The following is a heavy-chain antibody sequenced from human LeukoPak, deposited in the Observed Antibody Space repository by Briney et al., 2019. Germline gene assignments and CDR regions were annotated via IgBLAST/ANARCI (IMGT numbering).Heavy chain of an antibody. CDR3: ARVCTSSALPVGYYYYYMDV. V-gene: IGHV4-59*01. J-gene: IGHJ6*03. Sequence: SETLSLTSTVSGGSISSYYWSWIRQPPGKGLEWIGYIYYSGSTNYNPSLKSRVTISVDTSKNQFSLKLSSVTAADTAVYYCARVCTSSALPVGYYYYYMDVWGKGTTVTVSS. CDR2: IYYSGST. D-gene: IGHD6-6*01. CDR1: GGSISSYY.